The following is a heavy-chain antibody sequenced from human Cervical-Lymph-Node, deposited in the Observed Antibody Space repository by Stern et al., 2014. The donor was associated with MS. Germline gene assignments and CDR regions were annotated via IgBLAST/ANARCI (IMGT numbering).Heavy chain of an antibody. CDR1: GGTFSSYA. CDR3: ARGRQDTAYY. J-gene: IGHJ4*02. V-gene: IGHV1-69*01. Sequence: VPLVESRAEVQKPGSSGKVSCKASGGTFSSYAISWVRQAPGQGLAWMGGIIPIFGTANYAQKFQGRVTITADESTSTAYMELSSLRSEDTAVYYCARGRQDTAYYWGQGTLVTVSS. CDR2: IIPIFGTA. D-gene: IGHD5-18*01.